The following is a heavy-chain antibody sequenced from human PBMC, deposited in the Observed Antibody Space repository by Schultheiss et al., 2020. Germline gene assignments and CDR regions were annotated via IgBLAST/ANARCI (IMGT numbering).Heavy chain of an antibody. CDR1: GYTFTGYY. CDR3: ARLQLPSP. D-gene: IGHD6-6*01. V-gene: IGHV1-2*06. CDR2: INPNSGGT. J-gene: IGHJ5*02. Sequence: ASVKVSCKASGYTFTGYYMHWVRQAPGQGLEWMGRINPNSGGTDYAQKFQDRVTMTRDTSISTAYMELNRLRSDDTAMYYCARLQLPSPWGQGTRVTVSS.